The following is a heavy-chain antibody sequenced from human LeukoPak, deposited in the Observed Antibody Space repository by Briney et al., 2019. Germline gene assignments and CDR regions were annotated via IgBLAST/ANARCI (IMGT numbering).Heavy chain of an antibody. J-gene: IGHJ4*02. CDR3: ATTNTRRAALNN. CDR1: GYTFTGYY. Sequence: ASVKVSCKASGYTFTGYYIHWVRQAPGQGLEWMGWINPNSGGTNYAQKFQGRVTMTRDTSISTAYMELSRLRSDDTAVYYCATTNTRRAALNNWGQGTLVTVSS. CDR2: INPNSGGT. V-gene: IGHV1-2*02. D-gene: IGHD6-13*01.